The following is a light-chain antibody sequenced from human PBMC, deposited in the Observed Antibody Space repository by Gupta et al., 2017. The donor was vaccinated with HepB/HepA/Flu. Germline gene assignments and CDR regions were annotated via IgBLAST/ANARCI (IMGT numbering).Light chain of an antibody. CDR3: QQRSNWWT. Sequence: IVLTQSPATLSLSPGARATLSCRASQSVSSYLAWYQQKPGQAPRLLIYEASNRATGIPARFSGSGSGTDFTLTISSLEPEDFAVYYCQQRSNWWTFGQGTKVEIK. CDR1: QSVSSY. CDR2: EAS. J-gene: IGKJ1*01. V-gene: IGKV3-11*01.